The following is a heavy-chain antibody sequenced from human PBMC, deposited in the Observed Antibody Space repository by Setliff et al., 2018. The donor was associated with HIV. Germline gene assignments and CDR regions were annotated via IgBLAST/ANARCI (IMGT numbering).Heavy chain of an antibody. Sequence: SETLSLTCTVSGGSINSYFWSWIRQPPGKGLEWIAYIYYTGSTNYNPSLKSRVTISLDTSKNQFSLKLNTVTAADTATYYCLLDVPLILRTSPPLWGQGTPVTVSS. CDR1: GGSINSYF. CDR3: LLDVPLILRTSPPL. CDR2: IYYTGST. J-gene: IGHJ4*02. D-gene: IGHD1-7*01. V-gene: IGHV4-59*12.